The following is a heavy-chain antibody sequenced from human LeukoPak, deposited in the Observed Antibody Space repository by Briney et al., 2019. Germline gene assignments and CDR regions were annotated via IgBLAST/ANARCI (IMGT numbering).Heavy chain of an antibody. V-gene: IGHV1-46*01. J-gene: IGHJ4*02. Sequence: ASVKVSCKASGYTFTSYYMHWVRQAPGQGLEWMGIINPSGHSTSYAQKFQGRVTMTRDTSTSTVYMELSSLRSEDTAVYYCARVSSGYYDSSGYFWGYFDYWGQGTLVTVSS. CDR2: INPSGHST. CDR3: ARVSSGYYDSSGYFWGYFDY. CDR1: GYTFTSYY. D-gene: IGHD3-22*01.